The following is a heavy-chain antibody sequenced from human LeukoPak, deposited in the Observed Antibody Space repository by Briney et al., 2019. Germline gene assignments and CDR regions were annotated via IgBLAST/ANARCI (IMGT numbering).Heavy chain of an antibody. CDR1: GFTFSSYS. CDR2: ISSSSSTI. CDR3: AKGVGAYYFDY. J-gene: IGHJ4*02. D-gene: IGHD1-26*01. Sequence: GGSLRLSCAASGFTFSSYSMNWVRQAPGKGLEWVSYISSSSSTIYYADSVKGRFTISRDNSKNTLYLQMNSLRAEDTAVYYCAKGVGAYYFDYWGQGTLVTVSS. V-gene: IGHV3-48*01.